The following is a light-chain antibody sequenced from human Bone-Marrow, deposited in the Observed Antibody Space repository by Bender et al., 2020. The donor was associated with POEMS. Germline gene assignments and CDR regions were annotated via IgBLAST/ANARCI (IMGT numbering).Light chain of an antibody. V-gene: IGLV1-44*01. Sequence: QSVLTQPPSASGTPGQRVTISCSGGSSNIGAHAVNWYQHLPGTAPKLLIYSNNLRPSGVPDRFSGSKSGTSASLAISGLQSEDEADYYCAVWDDSLNGWVFGGGTKLTVL. J-gene: IGLJ3*02. CDR2: SNN. CDR3: AVWDDSLNGWV. CDR1: SSNIGAHA.